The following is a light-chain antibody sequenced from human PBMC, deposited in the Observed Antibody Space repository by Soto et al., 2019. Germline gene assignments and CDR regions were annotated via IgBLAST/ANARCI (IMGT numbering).Light chain of an antibody. Sequence: QSALTQPASLSGSPGQSITISCTGTSSDVGGYNYVSWYQQHPGKAPKLMIYDVSNRPSGVSNRFSGSKSGNTASLTISGLQAEDEADYYCSSYTSSSTLLYVFGTGNKVNVL. CDR1: SSDVGGYNY. J-gene: IGLJ1*01. CDR2: DVS. CDR3: SSYTSSSTLLYV. V-gene: IGLV2-14*01.